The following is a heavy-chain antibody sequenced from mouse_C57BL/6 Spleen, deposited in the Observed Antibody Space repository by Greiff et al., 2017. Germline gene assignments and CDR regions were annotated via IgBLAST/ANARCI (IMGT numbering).Heavy chain of an antibody. CDR3: ARAHYGTGAWFAY. D-gene: IGHD1-1*02. CDR1: GYTFTSYW. J-gene: IGHJ3*01. CDR2: INPSNGGT. Sequence: VQLQQPGTELVKPGASVQLSCKASGYTFTSYWMHWVKQRPGQGLEWIGNINPSNGGTNYNEKFKSKATLTVDKSSSTAYMQLSSLTSEDSAVYYCARAHYGTGAWFAYWGQGTLVTVSA. V-gene: IGHV1-53*01.